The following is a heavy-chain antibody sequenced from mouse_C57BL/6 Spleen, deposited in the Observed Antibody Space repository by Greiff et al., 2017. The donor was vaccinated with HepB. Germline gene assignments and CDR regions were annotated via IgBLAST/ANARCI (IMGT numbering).Heavy chain of an antibody. J-gene: IGHJ3*01. CDR1: GFTFSSYA. CDR2: ISSGGDYI. CDR3: TRAGDYGFAY. Sequence: EVQLVESGEGLVKPGGSLKLSCAASGFTFSSYAMSWVRQTPEKRLEWVAYISSGGDYIYYADTVKGRFTISRDNARNTLYLQMSSLKSEDTSMYYCTRAGDYGFAYWGQGTLVTVSA. V-gene: IGHV5-9-1*02. D-gene: IGHD2-4*01.